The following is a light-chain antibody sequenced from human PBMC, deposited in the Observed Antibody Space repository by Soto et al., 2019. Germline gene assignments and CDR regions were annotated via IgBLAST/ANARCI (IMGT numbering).Light chain of an antibody. J-gene: IGLJ1*01. V-gene: IGLV2-14*01. CDR3: ISYTTSSLYV. CDR2: DVS. CDR1: RRDVGGYNY. Sequence: QSVLTQPASVSGSPGQSITISCTGTRRDVGGYNYVSWYQKHPGRAPQLLVHDVSTRPSGVSYRFSGSKSGNTAFLTISGLQAEDEADYYCISYTTSSLYVFGTGTKVTVL.